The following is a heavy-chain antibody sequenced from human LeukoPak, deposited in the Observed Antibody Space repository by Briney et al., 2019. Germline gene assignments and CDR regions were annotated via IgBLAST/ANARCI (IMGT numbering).Heavy chain of an antibody. Sequence: GSSVKVSCKASGGTFSSYAISWVRQAPGQGLEWMGRIIPILGIANYAQKFQGRVTMTRDTSTSTVYMELSSLRSEDTAVYYCARDSYYDSRDLDYWGQGTLVTVSS. CDR3: ARDSYYDSRDLDY. CDR1: GGTFSSYA. D-gene: IGHD3-22*01. J-gene: IGHJ4*02. V-gene: IGHV1-69*04. CDR2: IIPILGIA.